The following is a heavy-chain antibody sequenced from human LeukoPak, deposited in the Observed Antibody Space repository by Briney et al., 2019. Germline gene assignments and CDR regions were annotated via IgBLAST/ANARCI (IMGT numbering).Heavy chain of an antibody. CDR2: ISSSSSYI. CDR3: AKGRVAAGTRTPFDY. J-gene: IGHJ4*02. CDR1: GFTFSSYA. D-gene: IGHD6-13*01. Sequence: PGGSLRLSCAASGFTFSSYAMSWVRQAPGKGLEWVSSISSSSSYIYYADSVKGRFTISRDNAKNSLYLQMNSLRAEDTAVYYCAKGRVAAGTRTPFDYWGQGTLVTVSS. V-gene: IGHV3-21*01.